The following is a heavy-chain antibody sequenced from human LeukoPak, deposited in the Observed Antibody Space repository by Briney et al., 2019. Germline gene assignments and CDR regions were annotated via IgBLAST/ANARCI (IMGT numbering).Heavy chain of an antibody. CDR3: ARLWKSRVIRGLVAIYFDY. Sequence: ASVKVSCKASGYTFTSYDINWVRQTTGQGLEWMGWMNPNSGNTGYAQKFQGRVTMTRNTSISTAYMELSSLRSEDTTVYYCARLWKSRVIRGLVAIYFDYWGQGTLVTVSS. D-gene: IGHD3/OR15-3a*01. J-gene: IGHJ4*02. V-gene: IGHV1-8*01. CDR1: GYTFTSYD. CDR2: MNPNSGNT.